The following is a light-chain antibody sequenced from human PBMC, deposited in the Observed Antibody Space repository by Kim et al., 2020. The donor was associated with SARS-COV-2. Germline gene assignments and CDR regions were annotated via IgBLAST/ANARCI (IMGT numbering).Light chain of an antibody. Sequence: ASVGDRVTITCRASQGISSYLAWYQQKPGQAPKLLSHAASTLQTGVPSRFSGSGSGTEFTLTFSSLQPEDFATYYCQRLNSYPLTFGGGTKVDIK. CDR2: AAS. CDR3: QRLNSYPLT. J-gene: IGKJ4*01. V-gene: IGKV1-9*01. CDR1: QGISSY.